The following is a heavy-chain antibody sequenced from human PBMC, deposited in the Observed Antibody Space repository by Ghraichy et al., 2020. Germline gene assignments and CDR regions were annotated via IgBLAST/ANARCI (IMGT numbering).Heavy chain of an antibody. Sequence: GVLRLSCAASGFTFSTHAMIWVRQAPGKGLEWVAGVSGSGGSTDHADAVKGRFTISRDNSKNTLYLHMTGLRVEDTAIYYCVKDLQSYNGVYDPFDTWGRGTMVTVSS. CDR1: GFTFSTHA. D-gene: IGHD6-6*01. CDR2: VSGSGGST. CDR3: VKDLQSYNGVYDPFDT. V-gene: IGHV3-23*01. J-gene: IGHJ3*02.